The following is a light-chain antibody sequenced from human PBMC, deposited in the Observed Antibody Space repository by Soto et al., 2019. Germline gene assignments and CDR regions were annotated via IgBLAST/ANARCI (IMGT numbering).Light chain of an antibody. J-gene: IGKJ3*01. CDR2: EAS. V-gene: IGKV3-11*01. CDR1: QSVGSS. CDR3: QQRSNWPPGEFT. Sequence: EIVLTQSPATLSLSPGEIATLSCRASQSVGSSLAWYQQKPVQAPRLLIYEASNRATGIPARFSGSGSGTDFTLTISSLEPEDFAVYYCQQRSNWPPGEFTFGPGTKVDIK.